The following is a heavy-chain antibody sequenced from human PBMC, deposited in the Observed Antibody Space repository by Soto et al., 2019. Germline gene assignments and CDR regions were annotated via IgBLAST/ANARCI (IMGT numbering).Heavy chain of an antibody. J-gene: IGHJ6*04. CDR1: GFTFSSYA. D-gene: IGHD3-3*01. V-gene: IGHV3-64*01. Sequence: EVQLVESGGGLVQPGGSLRLSCAATGFTFSSYAMHWVRQAPGKGLEYVSAISSNGGSTYYANSVKGRFTISRDNSKNTLYLQMGSLRAEDMAVYYCARPYSFGDFWSGPMDAWGKGTTVTVSS. CDR3: ARPYSFGDFWSGPMDA. CDR2: ISSNGGST.